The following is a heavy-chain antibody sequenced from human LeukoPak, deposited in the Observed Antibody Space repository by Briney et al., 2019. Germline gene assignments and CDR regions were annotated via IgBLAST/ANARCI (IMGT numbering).Heavy chain of an antibody. Sequence: PSETLSLTCAVYGGSFSGYYWSWIRQPPGKGLEWIGEINHSGSTNYNPSLKSRVTISVDTSKNQFSLKLSSVTAADTAVYYCARAIVVPAAIRAFYYYYYYMDVWGKGTTVTVSS. CDR1: GGSFSGYY. CDR3: ARAIVVPAAIRAFYYYYYYMDV. D-gene: IGHD2-2*02. CDR2: INHSGST. J-gene: IGHJ6*03. V-gene: IGHV4-34*01.